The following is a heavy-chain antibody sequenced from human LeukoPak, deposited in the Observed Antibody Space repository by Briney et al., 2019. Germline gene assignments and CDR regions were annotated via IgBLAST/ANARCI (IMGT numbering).Heavy chain of an antibody. V-gene: IGHV4-38-2*02. CDR1: GYSISSGSF. Sequence: SETLSLTCTVSGYSISSGSFWGWIRQPPGKGLEWIGSIYFSGTTYYIPSLKSRLTISIDTSKNQFSLKLSSVTAADTAMYYCVTYYGLGSPLGYWGQGTMVTVSS. CDR2: IYFSGTT. J-gene: IGHJ4*02. D-gene: IGHD3-10*01. CDR3: VTYYGLGSPLGY.